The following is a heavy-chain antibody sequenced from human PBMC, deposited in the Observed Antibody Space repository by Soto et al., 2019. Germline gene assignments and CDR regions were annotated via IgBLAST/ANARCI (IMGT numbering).Heavy chain of an antibody. D-gene: IGHD4-17*01. CDR2: INHSGST. CDR1: GGSFNGYY. CDR3: ARMTTVTTSDY. V-gene: IGHV4-34*01. J-gene: IGHJ4*02. Sequence: SETLSLTCAVYGGSFNGYYWSWIRQPPGKGLEWIGEINHSGSTNYNPSLKSRVTISVDTSKNQFSLKLSSATAADTAVYYCARMTTVTTSDYWGQGTLVTVSS.